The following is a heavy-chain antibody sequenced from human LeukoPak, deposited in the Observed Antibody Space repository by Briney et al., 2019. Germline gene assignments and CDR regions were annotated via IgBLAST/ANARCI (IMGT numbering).Heavy chain of an antibody. V-gene: IGHV3-7*01. CDR2: INQDGSEK. CDR1: GVTFSDQW. D-gene: IGHD1-26*01. CDR3: ARGAIGTYWDWFAP. J-gene: IGHJ5*02. Sequence: PGGSLRLSCAASGVTFSDQWMTWVRQTPGKGLEWVAHINQDGSEKHFVDSVEGRFTISRDNDNNSMSLQMNKLRVEDTAVYYCARGAIGTYWDWFAPWGQGTLVTVSS.